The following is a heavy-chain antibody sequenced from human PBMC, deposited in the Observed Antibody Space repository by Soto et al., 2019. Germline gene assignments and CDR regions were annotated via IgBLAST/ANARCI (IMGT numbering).Heavy chain of an antibody. D-gene: IGHD2-15*01. J-gene: IGHJ4*02. V-gene: IGHV3-30-3*01. CDR3: ARDASDYGGNPIAGFDY. CDR2: ISYDGSNK. Sequence: TGGSLRLSCAASGFTFSSYAMHWVRQAPGKGLEWVAVISYDGSNKYYADSVKGRFTISRDNSKNTLYLQMNSLRAEDTAVYYWARDASDYGGNPIAGFDYWGQGTLVTVSS. CDR1: GFTFSSYA.